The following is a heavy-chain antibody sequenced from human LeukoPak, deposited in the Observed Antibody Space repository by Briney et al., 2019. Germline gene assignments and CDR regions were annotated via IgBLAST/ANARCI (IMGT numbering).Heavy chain of an antibody. CDR1: GYTFTSYD. Sequence: ASVKVSCKASGYTFTSYDINWVRQATGQGLEWMGWMNPNSGNTGYAQKFQGRVTMTRNTSISTAYMELSSLRSEDTAVYYCARHGDYYDSSGYSTGNWFDPWGQGTLVTVSS. D-gene: IGHD3-22*01. CDR3: ARHGDYYDSSGYSTGNWFDP. J-gene: IGHJ5*02. V-gene: IGHV1-8*01. CDR2: MNPNSGNT.